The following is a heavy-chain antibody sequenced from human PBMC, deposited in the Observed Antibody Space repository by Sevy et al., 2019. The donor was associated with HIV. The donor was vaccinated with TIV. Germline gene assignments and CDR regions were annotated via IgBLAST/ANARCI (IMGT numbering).Heavy chain of an antibody. V-gene: IGHV3-30*18. CDR3: AKGQGYDYIWGNERSEYYFDY. CDR2: ISHDGSYQ. J-gene: IGHJ4*02. Sequence: GGSLRLSCTASRFTFSTYDIHWVRQAPGKGLEWVAVISHDGSYQYYTDSVKGRFTISRDDSKNKAYLQMNRLRAEDSGVYYCAKGQGYDYIWGNERSEYYFDYWGQGTLVTVSS. CDR1: RFTFSTYD. D-gene: IGHD3-16*01.